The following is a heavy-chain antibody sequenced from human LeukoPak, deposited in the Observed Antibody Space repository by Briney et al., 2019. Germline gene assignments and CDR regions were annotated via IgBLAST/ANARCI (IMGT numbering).Heavy chain of an antibody. D-gene: IGHD2-2*02. CDR1: GYTFTSYG. Sequence: GASVKVSCKASGYTFTSYGISWVRRAPGQGLEWMGWISAYNGNTNYAQKLQGRVTMTTDTSTSTAYMELRSLRSDDTAVYYCARYYCSSTSCYISPGLFFDYWGQGTLVTVSS. V-gene: IGHV1-18*01. CDR2: ISAYNGNT. J-gene: IGHJ4*02. CDR3: ARYYCSSTSCYISPGLFFDY.